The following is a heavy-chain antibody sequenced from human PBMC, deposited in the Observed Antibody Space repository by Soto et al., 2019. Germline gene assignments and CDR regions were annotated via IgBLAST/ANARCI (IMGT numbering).Heavy chain of an antibody. D-gene: IGHD6-19*01. CDR3: ARVGSGGYSSGWNDY. J-gene: IGHJ4*02. CDR2: IGTAGDT. Sequence: EGQLVESGGGLVQPGGSLRLSSAASGFTFCSYDMHWVRQATGKGQEWVSAIGTAGDTYYPGSVKGRFTISRENAKNSLYLQMNSLRAEDTAVYYCARVGSGGYSSGWNDYWGQGTLVTVSS. V-gene: IGHV3-13*01. CDR1: GFTFCSYD.